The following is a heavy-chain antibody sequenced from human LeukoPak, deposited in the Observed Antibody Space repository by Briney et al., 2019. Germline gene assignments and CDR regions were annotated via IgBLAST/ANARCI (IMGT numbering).Heavy chain of an antibody. CDR1: ADSISSYF. Sequence: SETLSLTCAVSADSISSYFWSWIRQPAGKGLEWIGRIYISGLTNYNSSLKSRLTMSLDTSKNQFSLNLSSVTAADTAVYYCARESGSSRYFDYWGQGTLVTVSS. CDR2: IYISGLT. V-gene: IGHV4-4*07. J-gene: IGHJ4*02. CDR3: ARESGSSRYFDY. D-gene: IGHD1-26*01.